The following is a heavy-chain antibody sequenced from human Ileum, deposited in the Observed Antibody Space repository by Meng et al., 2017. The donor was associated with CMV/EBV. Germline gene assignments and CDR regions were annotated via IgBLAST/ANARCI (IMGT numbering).Heavy chain of an antibody. CDR1: GGYFRGYY. CDR3: ARGYCSSTSCHHDY. J-gene: IGHJ4*02. D-gene: IGHD2-2*01. Sequence: CAVYGGYFRGYYWSWIRQPPGKGLEWIGEINHSGSTDYNPSLKSRVTISVDTSKNQFSLKLSSVTAADTAVYYCARGYCSSTSCHHDYWGQGTLVTVSS. V-gene: IGHV4-34*01. CDR2: INHSGST.